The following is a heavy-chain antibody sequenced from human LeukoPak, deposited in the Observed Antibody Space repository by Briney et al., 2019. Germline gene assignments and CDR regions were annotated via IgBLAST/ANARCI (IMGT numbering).Heavy chain of an antibody. CDR1: GYTFNNHY. J-gene: IGHJ4*02. D-gene: IGHD6-19*01. V-gene: IGHV1-46*02. CDR3: ARQGTYSSAIGMGY. Sequence: AAVKVSCKASGYTFNNHYMYWVRQAPGQGLEWMGVINPSGGSTSYAQKFQGRVTMTRDTSTRTVYMEVNSLRSEDTAVYYCARQGTYSSAIGMGYWGQGTLVTVSS. CDR2: INPSGGST.